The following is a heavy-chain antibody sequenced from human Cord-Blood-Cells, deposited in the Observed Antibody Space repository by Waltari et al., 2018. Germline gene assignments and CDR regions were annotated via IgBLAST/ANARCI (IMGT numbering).Heavy chain of an antibody. J-gene: IGHJ5*02. CDR1: GGTFSSYA. CDR2: IIPIFGTA. Sequence: QVQLVQSGAEVKKPGSSVKVSCKASGGTFSSYAISWVRPAPGQGLEWMGGIIPIFGTANYAQKFQGRVTITADKSTSTAYMELSSLRSEDTAVYYCAREIPGIAVAGMYNWFDPWGQGTLVTVSS. CDR3: AREIPGIAVAGMYNWFDP. D-gene: IGHD6-19*01. V-gene: IGHV1-69*06.